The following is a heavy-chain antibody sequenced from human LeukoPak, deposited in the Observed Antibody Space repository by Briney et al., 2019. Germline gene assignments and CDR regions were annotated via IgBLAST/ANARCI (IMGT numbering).Heavy chain of an antibody. Sequence: GASVKVSCKASGYTFTGYYMHWVRQAPGQGLEWMGWINPNSGGTNYAQKFQGRVTMTRDTSISTAYMELSRLRSDDTAVYYCARGRAVVTAIQAWFDPWGQGTLVTVSS. J-gene: IGHJ5*02. V-gene: IGHV1-2*02. CDR1: GYTFTGYY. CDR2: INPNSGGT. CDR3: ARGRAVVTAIQAWFDP. D-gene: IGHD2-21*02.